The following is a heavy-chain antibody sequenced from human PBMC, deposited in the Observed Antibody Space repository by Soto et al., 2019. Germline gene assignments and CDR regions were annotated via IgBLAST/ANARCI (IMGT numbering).Heavy chain of an antibody. J-gene: IGHJ3*02. V-gene: IGHV4-59*01. CDR3: AGGRGNDYDSSGYYSLDAFDI. D-gene: IGHD3-22*01. Sequence: PSETLSLTCTVSVGSISSYYWSWLPQPPGEGLEWIGYIYYSGSTNYNPSLKSRVTISVDKSKNQFSLKLSSVTAADTAVYYCAGGRGNDYDSSGYYSLDAFDIWGQGTMVTVSS. CDR1: VGSISSYY. CDR2: IYYSGST.